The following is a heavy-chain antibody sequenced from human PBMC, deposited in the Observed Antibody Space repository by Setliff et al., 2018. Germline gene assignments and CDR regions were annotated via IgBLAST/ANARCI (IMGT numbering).Heavy chain of an antibody. CDR2: INPINPSGGST. J-gene: IGHJ4*02. CDR1: GFTFSSYR. CDR3: ARSIVGATGGYFDY. Sequence: PGGSLRLSCAASGFTFSSYRMHWVRQAPGQGLEWMGIINPINPSGGSTSYEQKFQGRVTMTRDTSTSTVYMELSSLRSEDTAVYYCARSIVGATGGYFDYWGQGSLVTVSS. V-gene: IGHV1-46*01. D-gene: IGHD1-26*01.